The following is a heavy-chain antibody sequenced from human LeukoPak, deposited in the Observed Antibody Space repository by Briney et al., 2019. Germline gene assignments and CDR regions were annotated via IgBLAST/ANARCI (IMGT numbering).Heavy chain of an antibody. Sequence: GSLRLSCAGSGFTFSDYYMSWIRQAPGKGLEWVSDLSSRGDIISYADSVKGRFTISRDNAKSSLYLQINSLRAEDTAVYYCARETVAGTFDYWGQGTLVTVSS. V-gene: IGHV3-11*01. J-gene: IGHJ4*02. CDR1: GFTFSDYY. CDR2: LSSRGDII. D-gene: IGHD6-19*01. CDR3: ARETVAGTFDY.